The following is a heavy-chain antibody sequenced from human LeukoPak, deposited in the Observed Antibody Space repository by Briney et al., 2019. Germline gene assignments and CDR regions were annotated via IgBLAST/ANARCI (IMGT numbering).Heavy chain of an antibody. CDR2: INHDGIT. V-gene: IGHV4-34*01. J-gene: IGHJ6*03. CDR1: GGSFRNYY. Sequence: SETLSLTCAVYGGSFRNYYWTWIRQSPGKGLEWIGEINHDGITNYTPPLKSRVTISADTSKNQFSLNLNSVTVADTAVYYCATYTCSGGSCYGYYVDVWGNGTTVTVSS. D-gene: IGHD2-15*01. CDR3: ATYTCSGGSCYGYYVDV.